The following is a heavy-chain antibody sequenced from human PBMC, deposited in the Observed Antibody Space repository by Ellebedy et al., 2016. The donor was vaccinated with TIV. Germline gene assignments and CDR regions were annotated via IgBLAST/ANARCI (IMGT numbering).Heavy chain of an antibody. Sequence: AASVKVSCKASGFTFSTSAVQWVRQARGQRLEWIGWIVVGSGNTNYAQKFQERVTITRDMSTSTAYMELSSLRSDDTAVYYCAAEEIVVGASPYFGMDVWGQGTTVTVSS. CDR2: IVVGSGNT. CDR1: GFTFSTSA. D-gene: IGHD2-21*01. CDR3: AAEEIVVGASPYFGMDV. V-gene: IGHV1-58*01. J-gene: IGHJ6*02.